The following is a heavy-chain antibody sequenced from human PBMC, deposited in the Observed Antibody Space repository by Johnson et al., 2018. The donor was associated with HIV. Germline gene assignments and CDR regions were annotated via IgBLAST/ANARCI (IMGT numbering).Heavy chain of an antibody. D-gene: IGHD6-19*01. CDR3: AKRVSGWNFGVDAFDI. V-gene: IGHV3-66*02. CDR2: IYSGGST. Sequence: VQLVESGGGLVQPGGSLKLSCAASGFTVSSNYMSWVRQAPGKGLEWVSVIYSGGSTYYADSVKGRVTISRDNAKKSLYLQMNSLRAEDTAVFYCAKRVSGWNFGVDAFDIWGQGTMVTVSS. CDR1: GFTVSSNY. J-gene: IGHJ3*02.